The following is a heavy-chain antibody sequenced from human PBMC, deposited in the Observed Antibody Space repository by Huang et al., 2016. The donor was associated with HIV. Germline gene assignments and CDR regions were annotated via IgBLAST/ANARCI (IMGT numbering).Heavy chain of an antibody. CDR2: ISGYTGKT. CDR1: GYTFSSFG. D-gene: IGHD5-18*01. Sequence: QVQLVQSGAEVKKPGASVKVSCKASGYTFSSFGISWVRQAPGQGLEWVGWISGYTGKTKCAQKFQGRLTMTTDTSTSTAYMELRSLRSDDTAVYYCARGGGIQLWLLGYYYMDVWGNGTTVTVSS. CDR3: ARGGGIQLWLLGYYYMDV. J-gene: IGHJ6*03. V-gene: IGHV1-18*01.